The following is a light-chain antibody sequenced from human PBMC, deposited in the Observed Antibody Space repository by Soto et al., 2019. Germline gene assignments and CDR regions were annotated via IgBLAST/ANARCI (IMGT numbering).Light chain of an antibody. J-gene: IGLJ2*01. CDR2: DVS. CDR3: CSYAGSYTLA. Sequence: QSALTQPRSVSGSPGQSVTISCTGTSSDVGYYNYVSWYQQHPGKAPKLMIYDVSKRPSGVPDRFSGSKSGKTASLTISGLQAEDEADYYCCSYAGSYTLAFGGGTKLTVL. CDR1: SSDVGYYNY. V-gene: IGLV2-11*01.